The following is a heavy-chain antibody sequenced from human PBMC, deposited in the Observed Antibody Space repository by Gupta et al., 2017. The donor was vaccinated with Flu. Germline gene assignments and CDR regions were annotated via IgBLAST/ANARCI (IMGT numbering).Heavy chain of an antibody. J-gene: IGHJ6*02. CDR3: ARRLPHRYQLLWGGYYYGMDV. D-gene: IGHD2-2*01. CDR2: IYYSGST. V-gene: IGHV4-39*01. Sequence: QLQLQESGPGLVKPSETLSLTCTVSGGSISSSSYYWGWIRQPPGKGLEWIGSIYYSGSTYYNPSLKSRVTISVDTSKNQFSLKLSSVTAADTAVYYCARRLPHRYQLLWGGYYYGMDVWGQGTTVTVSS. CDR1: GGSISSSSYY.